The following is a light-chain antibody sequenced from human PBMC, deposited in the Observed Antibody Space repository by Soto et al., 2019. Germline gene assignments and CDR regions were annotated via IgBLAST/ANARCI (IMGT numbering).Light chain of an antibody. V-gene: IGLV2-14*01. Sequence: QSALTQPASVSGSPGQSITISCTGTSSDVGGYNYVSWYQQHPRKAPKLIIYEVSKRPSGVSNRFSGSKSGNTASLTISGLQAEDEADYYCNSYTSKSTGVFGTGTKVTVL. CDR3: NSYTSKSTGV. J-gene: IGLJ1*01. CDR1: SSDVGGYNY. CDR2: EVS.